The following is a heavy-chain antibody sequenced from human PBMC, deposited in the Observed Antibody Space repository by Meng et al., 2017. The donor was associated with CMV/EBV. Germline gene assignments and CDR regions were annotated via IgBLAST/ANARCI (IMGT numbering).Heavy chain of an antibody. CDR1: GFTFSSYS. D-gene: IGHD6-19*01. CDR2: ISSSSSTI. CDR3: AKNLAFTVDTDAFDI. V-gene: IGHV3-48*04. Sequence: GESLKISCAASGFTFSSYSMNWVRQAPGKGLEWVSYISSSSSTIYYADSVKGRFTISRDNAKNSLYLQMNSLRAEDTAVYYCAKNLAFTVDTDAFDIWGQGTMVTVSS. J-gene: IGHJ3*02.